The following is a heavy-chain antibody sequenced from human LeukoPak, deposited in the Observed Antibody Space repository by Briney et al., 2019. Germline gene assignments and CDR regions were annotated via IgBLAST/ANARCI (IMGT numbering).Heavy chain of an antibody. D-gene: IGHD6-6*01. CDR3: ARDLDEYSSSPGEGY. CDR2: INHSGST. CDR1: GGSFSGYY. J-gene: IGHJ4*02. Sequence: PSETLSLTCAVYGGSFSGYYWSWIRQPPGKGLEWIGEINHSGSTNYNPSLRSRVTISVDTSKNQFSLKLSSVTAADTAVYYCARDLDEYSSSPGEGYWGQGTLVTVSS. V-gene: IGHV4-34*01.